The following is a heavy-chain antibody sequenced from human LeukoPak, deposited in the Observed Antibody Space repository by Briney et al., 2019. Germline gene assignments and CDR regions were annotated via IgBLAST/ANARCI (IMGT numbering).Heavy chain of an antibody. D-gene: IGHD2-2*01. CDR2: INPNSGGT. CDR1: GYTFTGYY. V-gene: IGHV1-2*02. CDR3: AREVKYQLLSSNWFDP. J-gene: IGHJ5*02. Sequence: ASVKVSCKASGYTFTGYYMHWVRQAPGQGLEWMGWINPNSGGTNYAQKFQGRVTMTRDTSISTAYMELSRLRPDDTAVYYCAREVKYQLLSSNWFDPWGQGTLVTVSS.